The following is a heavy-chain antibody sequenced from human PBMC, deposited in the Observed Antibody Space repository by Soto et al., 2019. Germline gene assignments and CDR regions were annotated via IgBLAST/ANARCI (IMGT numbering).Heavy chain of an antibody. D-gene: IGHD5-12*01. CDR3: ARDGIVATDAGYYGMDV. CDR2: IWYDGSNK. J-gene: IGHJ6*02. CDR1: GFTFSSYG. Sequence: QVQLVESGGGVVQPGRSLRLSCAASGFTFSSYGMHWVRQAPGKGLEWVAVIWYDGSNKYYADSVKGRFTISRDNSKNTLYLQMNSLRAEDTAVYYCARDGIVATDAGYYGMDVWGQGTTVTVSS. V-gene: IGHV3-33*01.